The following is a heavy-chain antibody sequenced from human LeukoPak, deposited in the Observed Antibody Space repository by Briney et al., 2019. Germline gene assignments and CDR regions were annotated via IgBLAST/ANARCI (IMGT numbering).Heavy chain of an antibody. CDR1: GFTFTTYS. CDR2: ISSGSSAI. J-gene: IGHJ4*02. Sequence: GGSLRLSCEASGFTFTTYSMTWVRQAPGKGLEWVSIISSGSSAIFSADALKGRFTISRDDAKNLLYLDMNSLRAEDTAVYYCARDAEDPRLWWGQGTLVTVSS. CDR3: ARDAEDPRLW. D-gene: IGHD4/OR15-4a*01. V-gene: IGHV3-21*01.